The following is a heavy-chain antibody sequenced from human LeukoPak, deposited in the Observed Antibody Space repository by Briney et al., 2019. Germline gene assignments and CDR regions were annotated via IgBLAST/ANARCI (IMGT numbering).Heavy chain of an antibody. V-gene: IGHV4-39*01. CDR2: IYYSGST. D-gene: IGHD3-9*01. CDR1: GGSISSSSYY. Sequence: SETLSLTCTVSGGSISSSSYYWGWIRQPPGKGLGWIGSIYYSGSTYYNPSLKSRVTISVDTSKNQFSLKLSSVTAADTAVYYCARHSLERAYYDILTGYRIDYWGQGTLVTVSS. CDR3: ARHSLERAYYDILTGYRIDY. J-gene: IGHJ4*02.